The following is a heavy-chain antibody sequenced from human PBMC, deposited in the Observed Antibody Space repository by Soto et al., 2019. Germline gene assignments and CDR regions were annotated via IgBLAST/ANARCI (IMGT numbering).Heavy chain of an antibody. CDR1: GYTFTSYG. CDR2: ISAYNGNT. Sequence: ASVKVSCKASGYTFTSYGISWVRQAPGQGLEWMGWISAYNGNTNYAQKLQGRVTMTTDTSTSTAYMELRSLGSDDTAVYYCARDEGADAYYYYYGMDVWGQGTTVTVSS. J-gene: IGHJ6*02. CDR3: ARDEGADAYYYYYGMDV. V-gene: IGHV1-18*01.